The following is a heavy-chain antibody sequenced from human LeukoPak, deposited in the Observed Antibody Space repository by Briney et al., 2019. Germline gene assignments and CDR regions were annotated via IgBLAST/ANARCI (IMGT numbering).Heavy chain of an antibody. D-gene: IGHD6-6*01. CDR1: GGSISSSNW. CDR3: ATSTKTVRPDSWDS. J-gene: IGHJ4*02. CDR2: IYHSGST. V-gene: IGHV4-4*02. Sequence: SGTLSLTCAVSGGSISSSNWWSWVRQPPGKGLEWIGEIYHSGSTNYNPSLKSRVTMTIDTSKKEVSLKLTSVTAADTSIYFCATSTKTVRPDSWDSWGQGTLVSVSS.